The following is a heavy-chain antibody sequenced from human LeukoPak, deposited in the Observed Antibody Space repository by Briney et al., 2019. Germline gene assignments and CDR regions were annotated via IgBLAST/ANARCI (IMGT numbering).Heavy chain of an antibody. J-gene: IGHJ4*02. D-gene: IGHD3-10*01. CDR3: AKDRAMRVRGVGFDY. CDR2: IRYDGSNK. Sequence: SGGSLRLSCAASGFTFSSYGMHWVRQAPGKGLEWVAFIRYDGSNKYYADSVKGRFTISRDNSKNTLYLQMNSLRAEDTAVYYCAKDRAMRVRGVGFDYWGQGTLVTVSS. CDR1: GFTFSSYG. V-gene: IGHV3-30*02.